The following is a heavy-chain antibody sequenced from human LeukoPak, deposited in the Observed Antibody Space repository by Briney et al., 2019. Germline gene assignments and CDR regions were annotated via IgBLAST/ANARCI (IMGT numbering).Heavy chain of an antibody. J-gene: IGHJ3*02. D-gene: IGHD5-18*01. Sequence: GGCLRLSCAASGLTFSNFAMTWVRQTPGKGLEWVSALSASGGGTFYAPSVKGRFTISRDNSKNTVSLQMNSLRAEDTALYYCATVLHTSMTTWAAFDTWGQGTMVTVSS. CDR2: LSASGGGT. CDR3: ATVLHTSMTTWAAFDT. CDR1: GLTFSNFA. V-gene: IGHV3-23*01.